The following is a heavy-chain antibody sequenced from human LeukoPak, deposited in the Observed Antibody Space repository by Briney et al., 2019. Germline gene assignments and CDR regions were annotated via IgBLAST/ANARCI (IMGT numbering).Heavy chain of an antibody. J-gene: IGHJ4*02. V-gene: IGHV3-30-3*01. Sequence: EGSLRLSCAASGFTFSHYAMHWVRQAPGKGLEWVAVISYDGSKEYYADSVKGRFTISRDNSKNTLYLQMNSLTAEDTAVFYCAREAPGWLQPPGYWGQGTLVTVSS. CDR2: ISYDGSKE. CDR3: AREAPGWLQPPGY. D-gene: IGHD5-24*01. CDR1: GFTFSHYA.